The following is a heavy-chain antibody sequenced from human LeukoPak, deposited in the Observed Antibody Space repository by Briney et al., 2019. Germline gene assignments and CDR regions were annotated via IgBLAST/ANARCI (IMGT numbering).Heavy chain of an antibody. D-gene: IGHD3-16*01. CDR1: GFTFSSYG. CDR3: ARGNYVSAYYYYMDV. J-gene: IGHJ6*03. Sequence: GGSLRLSCAASGFTFSSYGMHWVRQAPGKGLEWVAVIWYDGSNKYYADSVKGRFTISRDNSKNTLYLQMNSLRAGDTAVYYCARGNYVSAYYYYMDVWGKGTTVTVSS. V-gene: IGHV3-33*01. CDR2: IWYDGSNK.